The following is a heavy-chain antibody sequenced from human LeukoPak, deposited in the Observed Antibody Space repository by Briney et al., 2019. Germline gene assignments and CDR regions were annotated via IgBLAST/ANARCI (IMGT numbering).Heavy chain of an antibody. V-gene: IGHV3-23*01. Sequence: GGSLSLSCGASGFSISCYDMWWVRQSPGKGLEWVSGITYSISYTYHSESLMGLFTISRDNSRITLYLQMNSLRAEDTAVYYCAKDPSKLGGSGSNSYFDCWGQGTLVTVSS. CDR3: AKDPSKLGGSGSNSYFDC. CDR2: ITYSISYT. J-gene: IGHJ4*02. CDR1: GFSISCYD. D-gene: IGHD3-10*01.